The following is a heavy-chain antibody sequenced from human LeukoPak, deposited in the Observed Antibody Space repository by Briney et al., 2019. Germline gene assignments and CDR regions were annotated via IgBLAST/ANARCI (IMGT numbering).Heavy chain of an antibody. CDR1: GFSLSTSGMC. CDR2: IDWDDDK. J-gene: IGHJ5*02. D-gene: IGHD6-19*01. V-gene: IGHV2-70*12. Sequence: ESGPTLVNPTQTLTLTCTFSGFSLSTSGMCVSWIRQPPGKALEWLARIDWDDDKYYSTSLKTRLTISKDTSKNQAVLTMTNMDPVDTATYYCAHRVYSSGWYPGYNWFDPWGQGTLVTVSS. CDR3: AHRVYSSGWYPGYNWFDP.